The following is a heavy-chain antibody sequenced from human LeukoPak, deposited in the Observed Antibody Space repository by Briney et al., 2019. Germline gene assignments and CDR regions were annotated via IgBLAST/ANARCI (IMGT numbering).Heavy chain of an antibody. Sequence: SETLSLTCAVSGYSISSGYYWGWIRQPPGKGLEWIGSIYHSGSTYYNPSLKSRVTISVDTSKNQFSLKLGSVTAADTAVYYCARDRIVGATFPYWFDPWGQGTLVTVSS. CDR3: ARDRIVGATFPYWFDP. V-gene: IGHV4-38-2*02. J-gene: IGHJ5*02. CDR1: GYSISSGYY. D-gene: IGHD1-26*01. CDR2: IYHSGST.